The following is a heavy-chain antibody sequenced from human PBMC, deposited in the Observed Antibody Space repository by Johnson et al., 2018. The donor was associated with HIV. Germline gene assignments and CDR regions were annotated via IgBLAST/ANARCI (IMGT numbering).Heavy chain of an antibody. V-gene: IGHV3-30*18. J-gene: IGHJ3*02. CDR3: AKDKMYSDSSGSKEGGVAFDI. D-gene: IGHD3-22*01. Sequence: QEQLVESGGGVVQPGRSLRLSCAASRFTFSSYGMHWVRQAPGKGLEWVAVISYDGGNKYYADSVKGRFTISRDNSKNTLYLQINSLRAEDTAVYYCAKDKMYSDSSGSKEGGVAFDIWGQGTMVTVSS. CDR2: ISYDGGNK. CDR1: RFTFSSYG.